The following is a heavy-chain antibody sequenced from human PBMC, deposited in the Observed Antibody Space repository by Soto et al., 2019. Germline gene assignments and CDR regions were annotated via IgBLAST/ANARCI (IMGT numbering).Heavy chain of an antibody. J-gene: IGHJ3*01. Sequence: EVQLVESGGGLVQPGGSLRLSCEASGFTVSSNYMSWVRQAPGKGLEWVSVIYSGGSTYYADSVKGRFTISRDNYKNTLYLQMNSLRAEDTAVYYCARGGHGSSGWYFAFDVWGQGTMVTVSS. CDR1: GFTVSSNY. CDR3: ARGGHGSSGWYFAFDV. V-gene: IGHV3-66*01. D-gene: IGHD6-19*01. CDR2: IYSGGST.